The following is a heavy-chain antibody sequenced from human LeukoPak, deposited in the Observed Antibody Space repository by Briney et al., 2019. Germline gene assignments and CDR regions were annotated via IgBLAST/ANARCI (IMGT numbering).Heavy chain of an antibody. Sequence: GGSLRLSCAGSGITINNYAMSWVRQAPGKGLEWVSAISGSGKSIYYADSVKGRFTISRDNSRNMLYLQMNSLRAEDTAKYYCAKEPEVVWGQGTLVTVSS. D-gene: IGHD1-14*01. CDR3: AKEPEVV. J-gene: IGHJ4*02. CDR2: ISGSGKSI. V-gene: IGHV3-23*01. CDR1: GITINNYA.